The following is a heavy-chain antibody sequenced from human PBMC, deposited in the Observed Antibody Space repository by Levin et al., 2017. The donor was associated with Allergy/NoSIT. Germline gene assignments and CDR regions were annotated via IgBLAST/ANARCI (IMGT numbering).Heavy chain of an antibody. CDR2: INPNSGGT. V-gene: IGHV1-2*04. D-gene: IGHD3-10*01. Sequence: QGLEWMGWINPNSGGTNYAQKFKGWVTMTRDTSTNTLYLELRRLKSDDTAVYYCAREGSNDPYYFYSLDVWGQGTTVTVSS. CDR3: AREGSNDPYYFYSLDV. J-gene: IGHJ6*02.